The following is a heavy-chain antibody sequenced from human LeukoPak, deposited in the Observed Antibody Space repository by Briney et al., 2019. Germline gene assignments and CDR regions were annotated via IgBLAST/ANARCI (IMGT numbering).Heavy chain of an antibody. CDR3: AKDRTRYSGYELDY. Sequence: GGSLRLSCAASGFTFSSYGMHWVRQAPGKGLEWVAVISYDGSNKYYADSVKGRFTISRDNSKNTLYLQMNSLRAEDTAVYYCAKDRTRYSGYELDYWGQGTLVTVSS. J-gene: IGHJ4*02. D-gene: IGHD5-12*01. V-gene: IGHV3-30*18. CDR1: GFTFSSYG. CDR2: ISYDGSNK.